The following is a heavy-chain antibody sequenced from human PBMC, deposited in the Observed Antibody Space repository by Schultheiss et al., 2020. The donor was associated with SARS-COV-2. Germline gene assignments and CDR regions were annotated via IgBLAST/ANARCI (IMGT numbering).Heavy chain of an antibody. Sequence: GGSLRLSCAASGFTVSSNYMSWVRQAPGKGLEWVSVIYSGGSTYYADSVKGRFTISRDNSKNTLYLQMNSLRAEDTAVYYCARDGVAGFHDAFDIWGQGTMVTVSS. CDR3: ARDGVAGFHDAFDI. CDR2: IYSGGST. J-gene: IGHJ3*02. CDR1: GFTVSSNY. D-gene: IGHD6-19*01. V-gene: IGHV3-66*01.